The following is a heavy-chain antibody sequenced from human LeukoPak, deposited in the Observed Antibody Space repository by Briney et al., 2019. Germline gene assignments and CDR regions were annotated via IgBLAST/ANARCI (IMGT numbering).Heavy chain of an antibody. D-gene: IGHD6-13*01. CDR3: ARVRYSSSWYPFYFDY. J-gene: IGHJ4*02. Sequence: SETLSLTCAVYGGSFSGYYWSWVRQPPGKGLEWIGEINHSGSTNYSPSLKSRVSISVDTCKNQFSLKLSSVTAADTGVYYCARVRYSSSWYPFYFDYWGQGTLVTVSA. V-gene: IGHV4-34*01. CDR2: INHSGST. CDR1: GGSFSGYY.